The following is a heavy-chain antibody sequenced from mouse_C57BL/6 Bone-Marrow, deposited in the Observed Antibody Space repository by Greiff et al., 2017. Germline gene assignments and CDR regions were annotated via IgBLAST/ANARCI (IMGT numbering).Heavy chain of an antibody. D-gene: IGHD2-4*01. CDR1: GYTFTDYN. J-gene: IGHJ1*03. Sequence: VQLQQSGPELVKPGASVKMSCKASGYTFTDYNMHWVKQSHGKSLEWIGKINPKNGGTSYNQKFKGKATLTVNKSSSTAYMQLRSLTSEDSAVYYCARDDYDGGHFDVWGTGTTVTVSS. CDR2: INPKNGGT. CDR3: ARDDYDGGHFDV. V-gene: IGHV1-22*01.